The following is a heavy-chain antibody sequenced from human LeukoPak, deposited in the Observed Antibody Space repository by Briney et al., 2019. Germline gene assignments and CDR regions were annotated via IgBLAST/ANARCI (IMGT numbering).Heavy chain of an antibody. CDR2: IIPIFGTA. V-gene: IGHV1-69*05. CDR1: GGTFSSYA. Sequence: ASVKVSCKASGGTFSSYAISWVRQAPGQGLEWMGRIIPIFGTANYAQKFQGRVTITTDESTSTAYMELSSLRSEDTAVYYCARVKLRLAYCGGDCFDAFDIWGQGTMVTVSS. CDR3: ARVKLRLAYCGGDCFDAFDI. D-gene: IGHD2-21*02. J-gene: IGHJ3*02.